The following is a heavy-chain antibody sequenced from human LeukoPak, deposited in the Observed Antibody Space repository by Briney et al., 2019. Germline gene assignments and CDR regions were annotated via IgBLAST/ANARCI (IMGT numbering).Heavy chain of an antibody. V-gene: IGHV4-30-2*01. CDR3: ARAPTIFGVANFDY. D-gene: IGHD3-3*01. J-gene: IGHJ4*02. Sequence: SQTLSLTCTVSGGSISSGGYYWSWIRQPPGKGLEWIGYIYHSGSTYYNPSLKSRVTISVDRSKNQFSLKLSSVTAADTAVYYCARAPTIFGVANFDYWGQGTLVTVSS. CDR2: IYHSGST. CDR1: GGSISSGGYY.